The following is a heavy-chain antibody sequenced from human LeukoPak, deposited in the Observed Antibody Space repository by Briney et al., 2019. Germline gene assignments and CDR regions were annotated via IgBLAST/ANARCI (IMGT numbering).Heavy chain of an antibody. Sequence: GASVKVSCKAFGYTFTSNYMHWVRQAPGQGPEWMGVISPSGGSTTYAQKLQGRVTMTTDTSTSTAYMELRSLRSDDTAVYYCARDRDIAVAGTEYYWGQGTLVTVSS. D-gene: IGHD6-19*01. CDR3: ARDRDIAVAGTEYY. J-gene: IGHJ4*02. CDR2: ISPSGGST. CDR1: GYTFTSNY. V-gene: IGHV1-46*01.